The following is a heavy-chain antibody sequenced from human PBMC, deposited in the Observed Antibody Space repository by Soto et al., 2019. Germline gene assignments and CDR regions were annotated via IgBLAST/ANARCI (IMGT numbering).Heavy chain of an antibody. Sequence: ASVKVSCKASGYTFTSYYINWVRQATGQGLEWMGWMNPNSGNTGYAQKFQGRVTMTRNTSVSTAYMELSSLRSEDTAVYYCARRLSSSSLYYYMAAWGKGTTVTVSS. CDR3: ARRLSSSSLYYYMAA. CDR1: GYTFTSYY. J-gene: IGHJ6*03. D-gene: IGHD6-6*01. CDR2: MNPNSGNT. V-gene: IGHV1-8*01.